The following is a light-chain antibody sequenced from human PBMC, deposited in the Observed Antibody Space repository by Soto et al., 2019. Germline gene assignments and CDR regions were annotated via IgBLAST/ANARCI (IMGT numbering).Light chain of an antibody. V-gene: IGKV3-20*01. CDR1: QSVRSRY. Sequence: ETVLTQSPGTLSLSPGERATLSCRASQSVRSRYLAWYQQKPGQAPRLLISGAYSRATGIQDRFSGSGSGTDFTLPVRRLEPEDFALYYCQQYGNSPITFGQGTRLEIK. CDR2: GAY. CDR3: QQYGNSPIT. J-gene: IGKJ5*01.